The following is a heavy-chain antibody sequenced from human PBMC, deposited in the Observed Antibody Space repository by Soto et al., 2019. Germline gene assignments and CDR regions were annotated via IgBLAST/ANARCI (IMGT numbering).Heavy chain of an antibody. CDR1: GGSISSGGYY. J-gene: IGHJ5*02. Sequence: PSETLSLTCTVSGGSISSGGYYWSWIRQHPGKGLEWIGYIYSSGSTYYNPSLKSRVTISVDTSKNQFSLKLSSVTAADTAVYYCARGSIVRRSNWFDPWGQGTLVTVSS. CDR2: IYSSGST. CDR3: ARGSIVRRSNWFDP. V-gene: IGHV4-31*03. D-gene: IGHD2-8*01.